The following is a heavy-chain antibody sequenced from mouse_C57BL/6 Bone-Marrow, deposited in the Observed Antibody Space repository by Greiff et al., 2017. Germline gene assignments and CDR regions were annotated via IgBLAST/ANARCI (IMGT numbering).Heavy chain of an antibody. CDR2: IRSKSNNYAT. CDR3: VRHYYGSYAMDY. D-gene: IGHD1-1*01. V-gene: IGHV10-1*01. J-gene: IGHJ4*01. CDR1: GFSFNTYA. Sequence: EVQGVESGGGLVQPKGSLKLSCAASGFSFNTYAMNWVRQAPGKGLEWVARIRSKSNNYATYYADSVKDSFTISRDDSESMLYLQMNNLKTEDTAMYYCVRHYYGSYAMDYWGQGTSVTVSS.